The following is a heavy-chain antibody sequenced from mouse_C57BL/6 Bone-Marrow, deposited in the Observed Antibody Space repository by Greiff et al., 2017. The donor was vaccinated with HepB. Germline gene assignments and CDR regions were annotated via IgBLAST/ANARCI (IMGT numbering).Heavy chain of an antibody. CDR3: ARLNTTVVAYYFDY. D-gene: IGHD1-1*01. CDR2: IHPNSGST. Sequence: QVQLKQPGAELVKPGASVKLSCKASGYTFTSYWMHWVKQRPGQGLEWIGMIHPNSGSTNYNEKFKSKATLTVDKSSSTAYMQLSSLTSEDSAVYYCARLNTTVVAYYFDYWGQGTTLTVSS. V-gene: IGHV1-64*01. J-gene: IGHJ2*01. CDR1: GYTFTSYW.